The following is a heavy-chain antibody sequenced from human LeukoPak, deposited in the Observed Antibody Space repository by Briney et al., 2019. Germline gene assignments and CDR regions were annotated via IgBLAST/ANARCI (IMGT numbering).Heavy chain of an antibody. Sequence: GESLKISCKGSGYSFTSYWIGWVRQMPGKALEWMGIIYPVDSDSRYSPSLQGQVTISADKSISTAYLHWSSLKASDTAMYYCARGGYSSGWSHFDYWGQGTLVTVSS. CDR1: GYSFTSYW. CDR3: ARGGYSSGWSHFDY. D-gene: IGHD6-19*01. CDR2: IYPVDSDS. J-gene: IGHJ4*02. V-gene: IGHV5-51*01.